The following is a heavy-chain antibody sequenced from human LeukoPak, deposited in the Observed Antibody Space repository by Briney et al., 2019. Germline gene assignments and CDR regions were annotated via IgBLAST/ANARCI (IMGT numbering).Heavy chain of an antibody. Sequence: GGSLRLSCAASGFTFSNYAMHWVGQAPGKGLEWVAFIRFDGSNEYYADSVKGRFTISRDNSKNTLSLQMNSLRAEGTAVYYCAKAGFYGDYWFDYWGQGTLVTVSS. CDR1: GFTFSNYA. CDR2: IRFDGSNE. CDR3: AKAGFYGDYWFDY. V-gene: IGHV3-30*02. D-gene: IGHD4-17*01. J-gene: IGHJ4*02.